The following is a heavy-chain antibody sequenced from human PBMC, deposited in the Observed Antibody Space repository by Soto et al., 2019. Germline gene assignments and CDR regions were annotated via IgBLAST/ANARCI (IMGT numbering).Heavy chain of an antibody. CDR2: ISYDGSNK. D-gene: IGHD2-15*01. CDR1: GFTFSSYA. V-gene: IGHV3-30-3*01. J-gene: IGHJ3*02. Sequence: ESGGGVVQPGRSLRLSCAASGFTFSSYAMHWVRQAPGKGLEWVAVISYDGSNKYYADSVKGRFTISRDNSKNTLYLQMNSLRAEDTAVYYCARDSGGYCSGGSCYGAFDIWGQGTMVTVSS. CDR3: ARDSGGYCSGGSCYGAFDI.